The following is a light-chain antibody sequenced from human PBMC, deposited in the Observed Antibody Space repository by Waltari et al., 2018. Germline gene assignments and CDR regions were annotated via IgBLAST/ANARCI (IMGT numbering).Light chain of an antibody. Sequence: SFELTQSPSVSVSLGQTATITCAGDKLGSKYVSWYKQKPGQSPVLVVYQDNRRPAWSPERFSGSNSGSTATLIISGTQAMDGADYYCQAWDSTTAVFGGGTKLTVL. CDR3: QAWDSTTAV. CDR1: KLGSKY. CDR2: QDN. J-gene: IGLJ2*01. V-gene: IGLV3-1*01.